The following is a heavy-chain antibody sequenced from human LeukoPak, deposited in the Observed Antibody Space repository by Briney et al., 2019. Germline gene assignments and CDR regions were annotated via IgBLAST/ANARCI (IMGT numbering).Heavy chain of an antibody. D-gene: IGHD1-1*01. Sequence: GGSLRLSCAASGLTFSDYGMHWVRQAPGKGLEWVAFISYDGSNKYNADSVKGRFTITRDNSKNTLYLQMNSLRAEDTAVYYCAKEGSMSSGTRDFDYWGQGTLVTVSS. CDR3: AKEGSMSSGTRDFDY. CDR2: ISYDGSNK. CDR1: GLTFSDYG. J-gene: IGHJ4*02. V-gene: IGHV3-30*02.